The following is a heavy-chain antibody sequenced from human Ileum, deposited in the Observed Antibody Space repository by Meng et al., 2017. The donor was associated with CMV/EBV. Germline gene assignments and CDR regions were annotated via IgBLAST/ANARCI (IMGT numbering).Heavy chain of an antibody. Sequence: LRLSCVVSGASISSGGYFWAWIRQHPGKGLEWIASIYDNERTYYNPSLKSRVSISVDTSKNHFALRLNSVTDADTAVYFCAREVRGFDHWGQGALVTVSS. J-gene: IGHJ4*02. CDR3: AREVRGFDH. CDR2: IYDNERT. V-gene: IGHV4-31*02. CDR1: GASISSGGYF.